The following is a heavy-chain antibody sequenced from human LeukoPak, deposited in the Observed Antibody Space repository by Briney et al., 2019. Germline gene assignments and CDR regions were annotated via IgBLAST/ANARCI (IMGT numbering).Heavy chain of an antibody. CDR2: ISATGRRT. J-gene: IGHJ6*02. CDR1: GVTFSRYA. V-gene: IGHV3-23*01. Sequence: GGSLRLSCVASGVTFSRYAINWVRQAPGKGLEWVSAISATGRRTDYAGSVKGRFTISRDNSKNTLYLEMNSLRAEDTAVYYCARSSRFVTIFGVAPSYGMDVWGQGTTVTVSS. D-gene: IGHD3-3*01. CDR3: ARSSRFVTIFGVAPSYGMDV.